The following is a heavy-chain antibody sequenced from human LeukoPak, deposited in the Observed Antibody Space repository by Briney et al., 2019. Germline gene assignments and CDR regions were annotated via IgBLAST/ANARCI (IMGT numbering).Heavy chain of an antibody. V-gene: IGHV4-38-2*01. CDR3: ARVGVYCSSTSCYNGAFDI. J-gene: IGHJ3*02. Sequence: SETLSLTCAVSGYSISSGYYWGWIRQPPGKGLEWIGSIYHSGSTYYNPSLKSRVTISVDTSKNQFSLKLSSVTAADTAVYYCARVGVYCSSTSCYNGAFDIWGQGTMETVSS. CDR1: GYSISSGYY. D-gene: IGHD2-2*02. CDR2: IYHSGST.